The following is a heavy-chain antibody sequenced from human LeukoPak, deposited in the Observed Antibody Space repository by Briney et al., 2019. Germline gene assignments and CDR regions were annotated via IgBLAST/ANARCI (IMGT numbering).Heavy chain of an antibody. CDR2: IYYSGTT. CDR3: ARVLRPITSQYYFDN. Sequence: SETLSLTCTVSGASTNTYFPSWIRQPPGKGLEWIGYIYYSGTTSYNPSLKTRVTISIDTSKNQFSQKLSSVTAADTAVYYCARVLRPITSQYYFDNWGLG. CDR1: GASTNTYF. D-gene: IGHD1-20*01. V-gene: IGHV4-59*01. J-gene: IGHJ4*02.